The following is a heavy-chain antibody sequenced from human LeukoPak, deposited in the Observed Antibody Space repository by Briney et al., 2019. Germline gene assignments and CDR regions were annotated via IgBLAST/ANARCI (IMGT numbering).Heavy chain of an antibody. CDR2: ITYSGRT. J-gene: IGHJ4*02. CDR1: GGSISTYY. V-gene: IGHV4-59*01. Sequence: PPETLSLTCTVSGGSISTYYWTWIRQPPGKGLEWIGYITYSGRTDYNPSLKSRVAISLDTSNNQFSLTLSSVTAADTAVYYCAKWGYYFDSSAYVAPTDDSWGQGILVTVSS. D-gene: IGHD3-22*01. CDR3: AKWGYYFDSSAYVAPTDDS.